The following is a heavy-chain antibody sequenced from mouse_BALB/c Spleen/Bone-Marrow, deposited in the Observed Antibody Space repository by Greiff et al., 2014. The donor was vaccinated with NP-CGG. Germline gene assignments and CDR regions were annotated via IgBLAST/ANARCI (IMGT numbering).Heavy chain of an antibody. CDR2: INPFNGGA. Sequence: EVKLVESGPELVKPGASVRMSRKASGYTFTSYVMHWVKQKPGQGLEWIGFINPFNGGAKYNEKFRGKATLTSDKSSSTAYMELSSLTSEDSAVYYCAGPAWFAYWGRGTLVTVSA. J-gene: IGHJ3*01. CDR1: GYTFTSYV. CDR3: AGPAWFAY. V-gene: IGHV1-14*01.